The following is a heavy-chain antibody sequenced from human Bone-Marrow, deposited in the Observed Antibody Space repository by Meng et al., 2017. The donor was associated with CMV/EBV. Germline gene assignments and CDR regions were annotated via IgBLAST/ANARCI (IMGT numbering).Heavy chain of an antibody. CDR2: IIPIFGTA. J-gene: IGHJ4*02. D-gene: IGHD1-26*01. CDR1: GGTFSSYA. CDR3: ARVWEEGGSGIYGAGY. V-gene: IGHV1-69*05. Sequence: SVKVSCKASGGTFSSYAISWVRQAPGQGLEWMGGIIPIFGTANYAQKFQGRVTITTDESTSTAYMELSSLGSEDTAVYYCARVWEEGGSGIYGAGYWGQGTLVTVSS.